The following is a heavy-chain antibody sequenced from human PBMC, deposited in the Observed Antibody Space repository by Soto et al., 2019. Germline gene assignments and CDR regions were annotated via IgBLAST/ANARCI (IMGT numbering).Heavy chain of an antibody. D-gene: IGHD3-10*01. CDR3: AKASGWFGEFYY. CDR2: ISGSGGST. Sequence: EVQLLESGGGLVQPGGSLRLSCAASGFTYSSYAMSWVCQDPGKGLEWVSAISGSGGSTYYADSVKGRVTISRDNSKNTLYLQMNSLRAEDTAVYYCAKASGWFGEFYYWGQGTLVTVSS. CDR1: GFTYSSYA. V-gene: IGHV3-23*01. J-gene: IGHJ4*02.